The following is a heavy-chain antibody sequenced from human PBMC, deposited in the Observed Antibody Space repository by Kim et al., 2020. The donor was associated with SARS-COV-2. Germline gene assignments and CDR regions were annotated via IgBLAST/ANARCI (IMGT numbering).Heavy chain of an antibody. CDR1: GGSISSSSYY. Sequence: SETLSLTCTVSGGSISSSSYYWGWIRQPPGKGLEWIGSIYYSGSTYYNPSLKSRVTISVDTSKNQFSLKLSSVTAADTAVYYCARQWYRFNWNYNFDYWGQGTLVTVSS. V-gene: IGHV4-39*01. CDR2: IYYSGST. J-gene: IGHJ4*02. D-gene: IGHD1-7*01. CDR3: ARQWYRFNWNYNFDY.